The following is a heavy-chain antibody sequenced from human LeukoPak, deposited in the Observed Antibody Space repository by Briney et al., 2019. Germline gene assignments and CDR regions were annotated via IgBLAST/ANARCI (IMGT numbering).Heavy chain of an antibody. J-gene: IGHJ5*02. V-gene: IGHV3-23*01. CDR2: ISGSTGST. CDR3: AKKVAGHNNWFDP. Sequence: GGSLRLSCAASGFTFSSSAMSWVCQTPGKGLEWVSAISGSTGSTYYADSVKGRFTISRDNSKNTLYLQMNSLRAEDTAVYYCAKKVAGHNNWFDPWGQGTLVTVSS. CDR1: GFTFSSSA. D-gene: IGHD6-19*01.